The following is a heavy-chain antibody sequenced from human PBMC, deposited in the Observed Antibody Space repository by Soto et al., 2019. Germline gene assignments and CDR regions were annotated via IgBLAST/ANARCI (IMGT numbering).Heavy chain of an antibody. V-gene: IGHV4-59*01. J-gene: IGHJ4*02. CDR3: ARGSCSSASCYTGDY. Sequence: PSETLSLTCTVSGGSISSYYWSWIRQPPGKGLEWIGYIYFTGSTNYNPSLKSRVTISVDTSKNQFSLKLNSVTATDTAVYYCARGSCSSASCYTGDYWGQGTLVTVSS. D-gene: IGHD2-2*01. CDR2: IYFTGST. CDR1: GGSISSYY.